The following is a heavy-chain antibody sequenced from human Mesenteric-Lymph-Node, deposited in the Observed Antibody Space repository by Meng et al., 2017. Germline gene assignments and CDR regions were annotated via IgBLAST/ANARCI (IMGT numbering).Heavy chain of an antibody. J-gene: IGHJ3*02. CDR3: ARQLGYCSGTSCYMYAFEI. Sequence: GGSLRLSCAVSGFTFSTFAMTWVRQAPGKGLEWVSSISGSGGSTDYADSVKGRFTISRDNSKNTLYLRMNSLRAEDTAVYYCARQLGYCSGTSCYMYAFEIWGQGTMVTVSS. V-gene: IGHV3-23*01. D-gene: IGHD2-2*02. CDR1: GFTFSTFA. CDR2: ISGSGGST.